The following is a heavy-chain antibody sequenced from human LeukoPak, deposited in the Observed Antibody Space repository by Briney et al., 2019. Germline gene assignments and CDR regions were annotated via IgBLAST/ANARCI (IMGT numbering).Heavy chain of an antibody. CDR1: GGSFSGYY. D-gene: IGHD2-2*01. V-gene: IGHV4-34*01. CDR3: ARAGGYCSSTSCYLGSWFDP. CDR2: INHSGST. Sequence: PSETLSLTCAVYGGSFSGYYWSWIRQPPGKGLEWIGEINHSGSTNYNPSLKSRVTISVDTSKNQFSLKLSSVTAADTAVYYCARAGGYCSSTSCYLGSWFDPWGQGTLVTVSS. J-gene: IGHJ5*02.